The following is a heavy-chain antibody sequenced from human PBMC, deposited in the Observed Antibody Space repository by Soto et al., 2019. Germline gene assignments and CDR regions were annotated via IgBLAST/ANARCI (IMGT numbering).Heavy chain of an antibody. J-gene: IGHJ5*01. CDR1: GDSISNLDYF. Sequence: SETLSLTCSVSGDSISNLDYFWAWIRQPPGQALEYIGYIYKSATTYYNPSFESRVAIFVDTSKSQFSLNVTSVTAADTAVYFCARGRYCLTGRCFPNWFDSWGQGALVTVSS. D-gene: IGHD7-27*01. CDR3: ARGRYCLTGRCFPNWFDS. CDR2: IYKSATT. V-gene: IGHV4-30-4*01.